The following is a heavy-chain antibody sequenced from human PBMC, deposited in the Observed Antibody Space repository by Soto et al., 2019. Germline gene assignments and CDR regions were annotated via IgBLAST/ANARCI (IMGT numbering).Heavy chain of an antibody. CDR1: VFTFSNYA. Sequence: GWSLRLSCAASVFTFSNYAMSWVRQAPGKGLEWVSAISGSDNSTYYADSVKGRFTISRDNSKNTLYLQLNSLTAEDTAVYYCAPMGVWGQGTTVTVSS. V-gene: IGHV3-23*01. CDR3: APMGV. J-gene: IGHJ6*02. CDR2: ISGSDNST.